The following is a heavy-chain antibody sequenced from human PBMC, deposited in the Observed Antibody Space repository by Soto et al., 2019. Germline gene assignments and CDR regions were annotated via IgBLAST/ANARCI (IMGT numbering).Heavy chain of an antibody. CDR2: ISYDGSNK. CDR1: GFTFSSYA. CDR3: ARGLYGSGVYYYYYYGMDV. V-gene: IGHV3-30-3*01. J-gene: IGHJ6*02. D-gene: IGHD3-10*01. Sequence: PGGSLRLSCAASGFTFSSYAMHWVRQAPGKGLEWVAVISYDGSNKYYADSVKGRFTISRDNSKNTLYLQMNSLRAEDTAVYYCARGLYGSGVYYYYYYGMDVWGQGTTVTVSS.